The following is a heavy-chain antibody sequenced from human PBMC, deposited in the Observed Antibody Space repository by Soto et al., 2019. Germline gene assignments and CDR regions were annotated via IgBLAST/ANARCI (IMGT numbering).Heavy chain of an antibody. CDR2: IYYSGST. CDR3: ARVSGSYYYGMDV. CDR1: GGSISSGGYY. J-gene: IGHJ6*02. V-gene: IGHV4-61*08. Sequence: SETLSLTCTVSGGSISSGGYYWSWIRQPPGKGLEWIGYIYYSGSTNYNPSLKSRVTISVDTSKNQFSLKLSSVTAADTAVYYCARVSGSYYYGMDVWGQGTTVTVS. D-gene: IGHD1-26*01.